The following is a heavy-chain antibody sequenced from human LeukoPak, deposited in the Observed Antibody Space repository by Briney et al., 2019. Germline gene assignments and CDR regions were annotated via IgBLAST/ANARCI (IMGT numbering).Heavy chain of an antibody. V-gene: IGHV4-34*01. CDR1: GGSFSGYY. J-gene: IGHJ6*02. Sequence: SETLSLTCAVYGGSFSGYYWNWIRQPPGKGLEWIGEINHSGSTNYNPSLKSRVTISVDTSKNQFSLKLSSVTAADTAVYYCARESWDIVVVPAATGDYYGMDVWGQGTTVTVSS. CDR2: INHSGST. D-gene: IGHD2-2*01. CDR3: ARESWDIVVVPAATGDYYGMDV.